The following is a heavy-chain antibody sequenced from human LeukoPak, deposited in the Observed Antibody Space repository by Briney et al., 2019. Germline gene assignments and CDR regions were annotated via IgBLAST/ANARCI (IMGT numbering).Heavy chain of an antibody. CDR3: ARTIDYYDFWSGAFDY. J-gene: IGHJ4*02. CDR1: GGSISSYY. V-gene: IGHV4-59*01. CDR2: IYYSGST. Sequence: KPSETLSLTCTVSGGSISSYYWSWIRQPPGKGLEWIGYIYYSGSTNYNPSLKSRVTISVDTSKNQFSLKLSSVTAADTAVYYCARTIDYYDFWSGAFDYWGQGTLVTVSS. D-gene: IGHD3-3*01.